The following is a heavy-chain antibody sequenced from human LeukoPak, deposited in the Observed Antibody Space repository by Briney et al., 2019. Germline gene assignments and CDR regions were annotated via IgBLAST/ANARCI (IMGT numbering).Heavy chain of an antibody. CDR3: ARHNIAAAGTGYYYGMDV. CDR1: GFTFSSYT. J-gene: IGHJ6*02. D-gene: IGHD6-13*01. V-gene: IGHV3-21*04. CDR2: ITSSSSYI. Sequence: PGGSLRLSCAASGFTFSSYTMNWVRQAPGKGLEWVSSITSSSSYIYYADSVKGRFTISRDNAKNSLYLQMNSLRAEDTAVYYCARHNIAAAGTGYYYGMDVWGQGTTVTVSS.